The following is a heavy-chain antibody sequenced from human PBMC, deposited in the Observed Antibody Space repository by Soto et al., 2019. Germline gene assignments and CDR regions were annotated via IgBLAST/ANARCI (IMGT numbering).Heavy chain of an antibody. Sequence: PSETLSLTCTVSGGSISSYYWSWIRQPPGKGLEWIGYIYYSGSTNYNPSLKSRVSISVDTSKNQFSLKLSSVTAADTAVYYCARATPPHIVVVPAGAFDIWGQGTMVTVSS. CDR1: GGSISSYY. CDR3: ARATPPHIVVVPAGAFDI. V-gene: IGHV4-59*01. CDR2: IYYSGST. D-gene: IGHD2-2*01. J-gene: IGHJ3*02.